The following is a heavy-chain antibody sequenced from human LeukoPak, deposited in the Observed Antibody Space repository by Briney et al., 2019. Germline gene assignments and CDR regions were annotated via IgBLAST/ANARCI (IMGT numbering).Heavy chain of an antibody. Sequence: TLSLTCTVSGYSISNGYYWGWIRQPAGKGLEWIGRIYTSGSTNYNPSLKSRVTISVDTSKNQFSLKLSSVTAADTAVYYCARSMVRGVMTFDYWGQGTLVTVSS. CDR3: ARSMVRGVMTFDY. CDR2: IYTSGST. CDR1: GYSISNGYY. V-gene: IGHV4-61*02. J-gene: IGHJ4*02. D-gene: IGHD3-10*01.